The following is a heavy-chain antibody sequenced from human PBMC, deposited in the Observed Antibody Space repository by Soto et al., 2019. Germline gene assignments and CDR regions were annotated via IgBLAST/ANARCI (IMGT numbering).Heavy chain of an antibody. J-gene: IGHJ4*02. CDR1: GDSVSSNSAA. CDR2: TYYRSKWYN. D-gene: IGHD6-19*01. V-gene: IGHV6-1*01. Sequence: QVQLQQSGPALVKPSQTLSLTCAISGDSVSSNSAAWYWIRQSPSRGLEWLGRTYYRSKWYNDYASSENSRIIINADTSKTQYSLKLNSVTPEEAAVYYCADAILTWLAYDYWGQGTLVTVSS. CDR3: ADAILTWLAYDY.